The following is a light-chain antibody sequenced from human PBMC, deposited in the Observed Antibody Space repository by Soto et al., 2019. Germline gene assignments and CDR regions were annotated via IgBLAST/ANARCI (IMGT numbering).Light chain of an antibody. V-gene: IGKV3-15*01. CDR2: GAS. CDR3: QHYGSSPT. J-gene: IGKJ2*01. Sequence: EIVMTQSPATLSVSPGERATLSCRASQSVSSNLAWYQQKPGQAPRLLIYGASTRATGIPARFSGSGSGTEFTLTISSLQSEDFAVYYCQHYGSSPTFGQGAKLEIK. CDR1: QSVSSN.